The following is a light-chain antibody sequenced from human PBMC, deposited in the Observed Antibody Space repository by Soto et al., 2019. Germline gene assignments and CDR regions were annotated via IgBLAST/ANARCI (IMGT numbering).Light chain of an antibody. V-gene: IGKV1-5*01. CDR1: QSLSWW. Sequence: DIQMTQSPSSLSASVGGRVTITCRASQSLSWWLAWYQQKPGKAPKLLIYGTSSLKSGVPSRFSGSGSGTEFTLTISSLQPDDFATYYCQQYNGYSVTFGQGTKVDIK. J-gene: IGKJ1*01. CDR2: GTS. CDR3: QQYNGYSVT.